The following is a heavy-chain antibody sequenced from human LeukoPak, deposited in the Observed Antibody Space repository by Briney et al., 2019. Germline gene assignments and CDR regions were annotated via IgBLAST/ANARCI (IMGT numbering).Heavy chain of an antibody. CDR2: ISGSGGST. CDR3: AREAPPHYSGSDY. Sequence: GGSLRLSCVASGITFSDYWMSWVRQAPGKGLEWVSAISGSGGSTYYADSVKGRFTISRDNSKNTLYLQMNSLRAEDTAVYYCAREAPPHYSGSDYWGQGTLVTVSS. D-gene: IGHD1-1*01. J-gene: IGHJ4*02. V-gene: IGHV3-23*01. CDR1: GITFSDYW.